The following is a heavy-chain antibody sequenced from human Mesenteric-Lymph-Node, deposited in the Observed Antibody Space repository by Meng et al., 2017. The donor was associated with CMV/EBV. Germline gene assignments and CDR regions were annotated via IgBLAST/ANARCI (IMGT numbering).Heavy chain of an antibody. J-gene: IGHJ5*02. CDR3: AKGAAACGSTTCHRTWFDP. V-gene: IGHV3-21*01. Sequence: GESLKISCAASGFTFSSYSMNWVRQAPGKGLEWVSSISSSSSYIYYADSVKGRFTISRDNSANSMYLQLSSLSAEDTAVYYCAKGAAACGSTTCHRTWFDPWGQGTRVPSPQ. CDR1: GFTFSSYS. CDR2: ISSSSSYI. D-gene: IGHD2/OR15-2a*01.